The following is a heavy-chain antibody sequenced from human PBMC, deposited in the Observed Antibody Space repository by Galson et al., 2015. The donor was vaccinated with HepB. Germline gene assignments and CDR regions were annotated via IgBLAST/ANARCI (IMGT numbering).Heavy chain of an antibody. CDR1: GFAVSSNH. Sequence: SLRLSCAASGFAVSSNHMSWVRQAPGKGLEWVSLIYSGGTTYYADSVKGRFTISRDNSENTVFLQMNSLRVEDTAVYYCTRVEVATFIDYWGQGTQVTVSS. CDR2: IYSGGTT. CDR3: TRVEVATFIDY. V-gene: IGHV3-53*01. D-gene: IGHD5-24*01. J-gene: IGHJ4*02.